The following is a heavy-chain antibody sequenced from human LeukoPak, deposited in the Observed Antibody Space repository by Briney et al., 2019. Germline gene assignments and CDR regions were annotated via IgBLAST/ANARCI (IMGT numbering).Heavy chain of an antibody. CDR2: MRYDGSNK. CDR1: GFTFSSYG. V-gene: IGHV3-30*02. CDR3: AKSVTYYYGSGSYEDY. D-gene: IGHD3-10*01. Sequence: GGSLRLSCAASGFTFSSYGMHWVRQAPGKGLEWVAFMRYDGSNKYYADSVKGRFTISRDNSKNTLYLQMNSLRAEDTAVYYCAKSVTYYYGSGSYEDYWGQGTLVTVSS. J-gene: IGHJ4*02.